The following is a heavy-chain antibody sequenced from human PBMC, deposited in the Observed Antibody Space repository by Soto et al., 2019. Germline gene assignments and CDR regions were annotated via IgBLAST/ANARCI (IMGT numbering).Heavy chain of an antibody. CDR3: ARDPYTNYPFDY. D-gene: IGHD4-4*01. V-gene: IGHV1-18*01. CDR2: ISAYNGNT. CDR1: GYTFTSYG. Sequence: ASVKVSCKASGYTFTSYGISWVRQAPGQGLEWMGWISAYNGNTNYAQKLRGRVTITTDTSTSTAYMELRSLRSEDTAVYYCARDPYTNYPFDYWGQGTLVTVSS. J-gene: IGHJ4*02.